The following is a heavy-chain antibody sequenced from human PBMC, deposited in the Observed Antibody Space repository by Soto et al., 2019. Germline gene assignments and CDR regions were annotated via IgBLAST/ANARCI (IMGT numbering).Heavy chain of an antibody. CDR3: ARGLSYRQD. Sequence: QVQLVQSGAEVKKPGASVKVSCKASGYTFTSYDIYWVRQATGQGLEWMGWMHPNSGNTGYAQKFQGRVTMTRNTSITTAYMELSSLTSEATAVYYCARGLSYRQDWGQGTLVTVSS. CDR2: MHPNSGNT. D-gene: IGHD1-26*01. J-gene: IGHJ4*02. V-gene: IGHV1-8*01. CDR1: GYTFTSYD.